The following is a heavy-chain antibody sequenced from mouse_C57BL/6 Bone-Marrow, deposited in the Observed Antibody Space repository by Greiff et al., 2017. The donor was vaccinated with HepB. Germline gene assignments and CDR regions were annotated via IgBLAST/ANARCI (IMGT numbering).Heavy chain of an antibody. J-gene: IGHJ2*01. CDR2: IDPSDSET. Sequence: QVQLQQPGAELVRPGSSVKLSCKASGYTFTSYWMHWVKQRPIQGLEWIGNIDPSDSETHYNQKFKDKATLTVDKSSSTAYMQLSSLTSEDSAVYYCARFGITTVVGNYFDYWGQGTTLTVSS. CDR3: ARFGITTVVGNYFDY. D-gene: IGHD1-1*01. CDR1: GYTFTSYW. V-gene: IGHV1-52*01.